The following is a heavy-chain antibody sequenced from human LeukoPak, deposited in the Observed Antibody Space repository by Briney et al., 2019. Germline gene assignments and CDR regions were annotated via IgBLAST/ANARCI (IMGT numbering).Heavy chain of an antibody. D-gene: IGHD3-10*01. CDR3: ARSWFYYGSGFDY. CDR2: ISSNADST. Sequence: GGSLRLSCAASGFTFSSYDMHWVRQAPGKGLEYVSAISSNADSTYYANSVKGRFTISRDNSKNTLYLQMGSLRAEDMAVYYCARSWFYYGSGFDYWGQGTLVTVSS. CDR1: GFTFSSYD. J-gene: IGHJ4*02. V-gene: IGHV3-64*01.